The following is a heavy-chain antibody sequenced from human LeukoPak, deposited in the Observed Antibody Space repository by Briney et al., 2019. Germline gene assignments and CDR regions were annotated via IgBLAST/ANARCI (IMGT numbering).Heavy chain of an antibody. Sequence: GGSLRLSCAASGFTFSDYSMNWVRQAPGKGLEWVSYISGSSDDIYYADSVKGRFTISRDNAKNSLYLQMNSLRAEDTAVYYCAKSSGGYYYYYMDVWGKGTTVTVSS. J-gene: IGHJ6*03. CDR1: GFTFSDYS. V-gene: IGHV3-48*01. D-gene: IGHD3-10*01. CDR3: AKSSGGYYYYYMDV. CDR2: ISGSSDDI.